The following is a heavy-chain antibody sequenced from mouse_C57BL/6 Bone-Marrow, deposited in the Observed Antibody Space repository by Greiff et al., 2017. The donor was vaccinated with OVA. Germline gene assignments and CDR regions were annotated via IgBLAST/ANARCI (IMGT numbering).Heavy chain of an antibody. J-gene: IGHJ4*01. CDR3: ARHGTTVDEGDAMDY. CDR2: INSDGGST. V-gene: IGHV5-2*01. Sequence: EVQRVESGGGLVQPGESLKLSCESNEYEFPSHDMSWVRKTPEKRLELVAAINSDGGSTYYPDTMERRFIISRDNTKKTLYLQMSSLRSEDTALYYCARHGTTVDEGDAMDYWGQGTSVTVSS. D-gene: IGHD1-1*01. CDR1: EYEFPSHD.